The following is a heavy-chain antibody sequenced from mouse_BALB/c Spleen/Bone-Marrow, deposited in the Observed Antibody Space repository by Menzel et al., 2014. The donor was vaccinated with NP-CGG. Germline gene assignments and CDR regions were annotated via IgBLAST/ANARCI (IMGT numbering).Heavy chain of an antibody. CDR3: ARAGYDGYPWYFDV. CDR2: ISNLAYSI. V-gene: IGHV5-15*02. Sequence: DVKLVESGGGLVQPGGSRKLSCEASGFTFSDYGMAWVRQAPGKGPEWVAFISNLAYSIYYADTVTGRFTISRENAKNTLYLEISSLRSEDSAMYYCARAGYDGYPWYFDVWGAGTTVTVSS. CDR1: GFTFSDYG. D-gene: IGHD2-3*01. J-gene: IGHJ1*01.